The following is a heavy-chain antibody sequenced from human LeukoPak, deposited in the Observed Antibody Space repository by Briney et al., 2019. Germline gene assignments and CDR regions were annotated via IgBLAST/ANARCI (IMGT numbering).Heavy chain of an antibody. CDR2: ISSSGSTI. J-gene: IGHJ6*02. Sequence: GGSLRLSCAASGFTFSDYYMSWIRQAPGKGLEWVSYISSSGSTIYYADSVKGRFTISRDNAKNSLYLQMNSLRAEDTAVYYCARHMVRGVSRRARGLNYYYHGMDVWGQGTTVTVSS. CDR1: GFTFSDYY. V-gene: IGHV3-11*01. D-gene: IGHD3-10*01. CDR3: ARHMVRGVSRRARGLNYYYHGMDV.